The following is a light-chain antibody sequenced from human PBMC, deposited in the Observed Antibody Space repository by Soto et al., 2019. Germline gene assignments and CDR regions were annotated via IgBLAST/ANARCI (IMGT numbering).Light chain of an antibody. CDR3: AAWDGSLNGGV. V-gene: IGLV1-44*01. CDR1: SSNIGSNP. Sequence: QTVLTQPPSASGTPGQRVTISCSGSSSNIGSNPVNWYQQLPGTAPKLLIYINSQRPSGVPDRFSGSKSGTSASLAISGLQSEDEADYYCAAWDGSLNGGVFGGGTKLTVL. J-gene: IGLJ3*02. CDR2: INS.